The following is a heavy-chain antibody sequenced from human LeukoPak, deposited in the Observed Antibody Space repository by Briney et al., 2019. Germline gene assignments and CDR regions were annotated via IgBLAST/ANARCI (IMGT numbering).Heavy chain of an antibody. J-gene: IGHJ4*02. CDR3: ARLIHGRVVTAIEH. D-gene: IGHD2-21*02. CDR1: AGSISGYY. CDR2: IHYSGST. Sequence: PSATLSLTCSVSAGSISGYYWNWIRQPPGRGLEWIGYIHYSGSTDYNPSLKSRVTISVDTSKNQFSLRLRSVTAADTAVYYCARLIHGRVVTAIEHWGQGVLVTVSS. V-gene: IGHV4-59*01.